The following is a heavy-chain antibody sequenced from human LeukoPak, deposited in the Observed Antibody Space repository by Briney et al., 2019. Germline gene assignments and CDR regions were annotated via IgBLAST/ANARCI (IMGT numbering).Heavy chain of an antibody. CDR3: ARDKMRIGYYYDRSALFDY. D-gene: IGHD3-22*01. CDR2: INPDNGVT. V-gene: IGHV1-2*02. CDR1: GYTFTGYY. J-gene: IGHJ4*02. Sequence: ASVKVSCKASGYTFTGYYMHWVRQAPGRGLEWLGYINPDNGVTNYEQKFRGRVTMTRDTSISTAYMQLSGLRSDDTAVYYCARDKMRIGYYYDRSALFDYWGQGVLVTVSS.